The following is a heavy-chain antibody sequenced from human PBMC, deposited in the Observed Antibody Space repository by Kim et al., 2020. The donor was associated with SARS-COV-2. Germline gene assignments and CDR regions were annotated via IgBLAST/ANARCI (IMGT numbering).Heavy chain of an antibody. CDR1: GGSFSGYY. J-gene: IGHJ4*02. V-gene: IGHV4-34*01. D-gene: IGHD6-6*01. CDR3: ARAGIAARLHY. Sequence: SETLSLTCAVYGGSFSGYYWSWIRQPPGKGLEWIGEINHSGSTNYNPSLKSRVTISVDTSKNQFSLKLSSVTAADTAVYYCARAGIAARLHYWGQGTLVTVSS. CDR2: INHSGST.